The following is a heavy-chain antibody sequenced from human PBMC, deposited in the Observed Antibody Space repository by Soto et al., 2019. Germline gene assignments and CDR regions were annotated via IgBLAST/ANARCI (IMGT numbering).Heavy chain of an antibody. CDR1: EFTFPSFA. Sequence: GGSLRLSCAASEFTFPSFAMNWVRQAPGKGLEWVSAISGTGASTYYADSVKGRFTISRDNSRSTLYLQMNSLRAADTAVYYCARDRVVVAASQVDFWGQGTLVTVPS. CDR2: ISGTGAST. CDR3: ARDRVVVAASQVDF. J-gene: IGHJ4*02. D-gene: IGHD2-15*01. V-gene: IGHV3-23*01.